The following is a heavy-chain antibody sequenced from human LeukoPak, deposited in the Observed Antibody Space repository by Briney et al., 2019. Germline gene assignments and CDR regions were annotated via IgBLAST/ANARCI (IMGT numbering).Heavy chain of an antibody. CDR1: GFTVSSNY. Sequence: PGGSLRLSCAASGFTVSSNYMSWVRQAPGKGLEWVSVIYSGGSTYYADSVKGRFTISRDNSKNTLYLQMNSLRAEDTAVYYCASLYYYDSSGSETADYWGQGTLVTVSS. D-gene: IGHD3-22*01. V-gene: IGHV3-53*01. CDR3: ASLYYYDSSGSETADY. CDR2: IYSGGST. J-gene: IGHJ4*02.